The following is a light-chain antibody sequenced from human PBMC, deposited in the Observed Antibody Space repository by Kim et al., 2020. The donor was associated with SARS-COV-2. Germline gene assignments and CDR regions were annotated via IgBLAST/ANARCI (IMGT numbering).Light chain of an antibody. CDR3: LQDSSYPYT. CDR1: QVIGAD. Sequence: SASVGDRVTITCRASQVIGADLNWYQQKSGKAPKLLIYGASSLETGFPSRFDGSGAGTDFTLTISNLQPEDVASYCCLQDSSYPYTFGQGTKLEI. CDR2: GAS. V-gene: IGKV1-6*01. J-gene: IGKJ2*01.